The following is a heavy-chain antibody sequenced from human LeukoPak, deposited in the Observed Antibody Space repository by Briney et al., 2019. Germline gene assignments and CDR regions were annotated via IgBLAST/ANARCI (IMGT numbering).Heavy chain of an antibody. D-gene: IGHD5-18*01. CDR1: GYTFTSYG. V-gene: IGHV1-18*01. CDR3: ARDPLYSYGYGDY. Sequence: ASVKVSCKASGYTFTSYGISWVRQAPGQGLEWMGWISAYNGNTNYAQKLQGRVTMTTDTSTSTVYMELSSLRSEDTAVYYCARDPLYSYGYGDYWGQGTLVTVSS. J-gene: IGHJ4*02. CDR2: ISAYNGNT.